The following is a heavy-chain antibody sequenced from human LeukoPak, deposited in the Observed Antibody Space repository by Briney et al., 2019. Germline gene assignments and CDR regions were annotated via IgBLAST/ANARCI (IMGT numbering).Heavy chain of an antibody. J-gene: IGHJ5*02. CDR3: ARLVGEYGDGKRGNWFDP. CDR1: GGSISSGSYY. Sequence: PSETLSLTCTVSGGSISSGSYYWSWIRQPAGKGLEWIGRIYTSGSTNYNPSLKSRVTISVDTSKNQFSLKLSSVTAADTAVYYCARLVGEYGDGKRGNWFDPWGQGTLVTVSS. D-gene: IGHD4-17*01. CDR2: IYTSGST. V-gene: IGHV4-61*02.